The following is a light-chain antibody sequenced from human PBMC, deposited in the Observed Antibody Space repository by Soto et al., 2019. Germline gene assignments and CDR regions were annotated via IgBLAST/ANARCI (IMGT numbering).Light chain of an antibody. V-gene: IGLV2-14*01. CDR2: EVT. CDR3: SSYTTSSTRV. J-gene: IGLJ1*01. Sequence: QSPVTHPASGSGSPGHSISICCRESTSNVGIYNYVSLYKPHPGKAPKLILYEVTNRPSQVSNRISGSTSGNAASLTISRPQAEDQADYYCSSYTTSSTRVLGTGTKVTVL. CDR1: TSNVGIYNY.